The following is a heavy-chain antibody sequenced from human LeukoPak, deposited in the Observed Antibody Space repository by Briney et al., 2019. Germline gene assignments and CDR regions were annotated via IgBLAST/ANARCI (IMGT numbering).Heavy chain of an antibody. V-gene: IGHV4-39*02. D-gene: IGHD1-26*01. CDR1: GGSISRGTYY. Sequence: SETLSLTCMVSGGSISRGTYYLGWIRQPPGKGLEWIGSIYYSGSTYYNPSLKSRVTISIDTSKNHFSLKLSSVTAADTAVNFCAWHIYYDHDTAVSGQATTVTVSS. J-gene: IGHJ6*01. CDR3: AWHIYYDHDTAV. CDR2: IYYSGST.